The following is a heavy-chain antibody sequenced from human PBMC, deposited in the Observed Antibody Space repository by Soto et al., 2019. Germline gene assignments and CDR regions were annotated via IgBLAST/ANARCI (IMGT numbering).Heavy chain of an antibody. Sequence: QVELQESGPGLVKPSETLSLSCSVSGESLTAYYWSWLRQTPGKGLEWIGYIYHAGNTNYNPSLRGRVTMSVDTSRNRFSLNLKSVTAADTAIYYCARLKYYFHPWGQVALITVSS. CDR1: GESLTAYY. CDR2: IYHAGNT. D-gene: IGHD1-26*01. V-gene: IGHV4-59*08. J-gene: IGHJ5*02. CDR3: ARLKYYFHP.